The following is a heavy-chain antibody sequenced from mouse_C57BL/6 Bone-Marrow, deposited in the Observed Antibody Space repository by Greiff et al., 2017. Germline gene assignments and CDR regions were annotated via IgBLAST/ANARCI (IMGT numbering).Heavy chain of an antibody. CDR1: GYTFTSYW. CDR2: IDPSDSYT. CDR3: ASSVITSFAY. V-gene: IGHV1-59*01. D-gene: IGHD1-1*01. Sequence: QVQLQQPGAELVRPGTSVKLSCKASGYTFTSYWMHWVKQRPGQGLEWIGVIDPSDSYTNYNQKFKGKATLTVDTSSSTAYMQLSSLASEDSAVYSCASSVITSFAYWGQGTLVTVSA. J-gene: IGHJ3*01.